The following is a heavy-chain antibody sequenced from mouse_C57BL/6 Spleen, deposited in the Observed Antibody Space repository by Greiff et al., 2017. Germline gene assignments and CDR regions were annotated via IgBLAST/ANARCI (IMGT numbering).Heavy chain of an antibody. CDR3: ARGEVGLAWFAY. CDR1: GFTFSAYY. Sequence: EVKLMESEGGLVQPGSSMKLSCTASGFTFSAYYMAWVRQVPEKGLEWVANINYDGSSNYYLDYLRSRFIISRDNAKNILYLQMSSLKSEDTATYYWARGEVGLAWFAYWGQGTLVTVSA. V-gene: IGHV5-16*01. D-gene: IGHD1-1*02. CDR2: INYDGSSN. J-gene: IGHJ3*01.